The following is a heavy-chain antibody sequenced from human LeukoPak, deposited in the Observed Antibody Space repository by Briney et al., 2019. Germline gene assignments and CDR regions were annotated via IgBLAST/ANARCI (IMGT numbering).Heavy chain of an antibody. CDR2: ISGSGGST. CDR3: AKDIVVVPAPVGYFDL. J-gene: IGHJ2*01. D-gene: IGHD2-2*01. CDR1: GFTFSSYA. V-gene: IGHV3-23*01. Sequence: GGSLRLSCAASGFTFSSYAMSWVHQAPGKGLEWVSGISGSGGSTYYADSVKGRFTISRDNSKNTEYLQMNSLRAEDTAVYYCAKDIVVVPAPVGYFDLWGRGTLVTVSS.